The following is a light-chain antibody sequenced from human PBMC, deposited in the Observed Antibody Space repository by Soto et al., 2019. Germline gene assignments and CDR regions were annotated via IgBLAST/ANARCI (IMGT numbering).Light chain of an antibody. J-gene: IGLJ2*01. CDR2: RNS. V-gene: IGLV1-47*01. Sequence: QSVLTQPPSASGTPGQRVTISCSGSSSNIGSNYVYWYQQLPGTVPQLLIYRNSERPSGVPDRFSGSKSGTSASLAISGLRSEDEADYYCEAWDDSMSGVVFGGGTKHTVL. CDR3: EAWDDSMSGVV. CDR1: SSNIGSNY.